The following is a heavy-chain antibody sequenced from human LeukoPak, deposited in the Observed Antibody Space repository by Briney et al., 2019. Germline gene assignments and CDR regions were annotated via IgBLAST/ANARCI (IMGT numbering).Heavy chain of an antibody. Sequence: GGSLRLSCAASGFTFDDYAMHWVRQAPGKGLEWVSGISWNSGSIGYADSVKGRFTISRDNAKNSLYLQMNSLRAEDTALYYCAKGGWDSSSSTNFDYWGQGTLVTVSS. CDR2: ISWNSGSI. D-gene: IGHD6-6*01. J-gene: IGHJ4*02. CDR3: AKGGWDSSSSTNFDY. CDR1: GFTFDDYA. V-gene: IGHV3-9*01.